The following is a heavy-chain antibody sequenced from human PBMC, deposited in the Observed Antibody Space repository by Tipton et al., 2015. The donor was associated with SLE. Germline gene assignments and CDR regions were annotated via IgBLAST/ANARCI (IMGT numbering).Heavy chain of an antibody. CDR2: ISYDGSN. J-gene: IGHJ4*02. D-gene: IGHD5-18*01. CDR3: ARVRVDTAMGVFDF. Sequence: SLRLSCAASGFTFSTYAMHWVRQAPGKGLGWVAVISYDGSNNYADSVKGRFTISRDNSKNTLYLQMNSLRAEDTAVYYCARVRVDTAMGVFDFWGQGTLVTVSS. V-gene: IGHV3-30*04. CDR1: GFTFSTYA.